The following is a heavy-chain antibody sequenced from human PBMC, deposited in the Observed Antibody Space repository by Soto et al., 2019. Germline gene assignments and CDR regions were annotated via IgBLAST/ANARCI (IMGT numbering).Heavy chain of an antibody. Sequence: QVQLVQSGAEVKKPGSSVKVSCKASGGTFSSYAISWVRQAPGQGLEWMGGIIPIFGTANYAQKFQGRVTITADEATSTAYMELSSLRSEDTAVYYCASVEATYDYYDSSGYDYWGQGTLVTVSS. V-gene: IGHV1-69*01. D-gene: IGHD3-22*01. CDR1: GGTFSSYA. CDR2: IIPIFGTA. CDR3: ASVEATYDYYDSSGYDY. J-gene: IGHJ4*02.